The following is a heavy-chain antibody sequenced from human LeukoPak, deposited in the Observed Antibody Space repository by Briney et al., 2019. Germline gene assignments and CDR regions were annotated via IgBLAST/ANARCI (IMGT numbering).Heavy chain of an antibody. V-gene: IGHV3-23*01. CDR3: ARDEAYYYDSSGLYDAFDI. D-gene: IGHD3-22*01. CDR1: GFTFSSYA. J-gene: IGHJ3*02. CDR2: ISGTGGST. Sequence: GGSLRLSCAASGFTFSSYAMSWVRQAPGKGLEWVSAISGTGGSTYYADSVKGRFTISRDNSKNTLYLQMNSLRAEDTAVFYCARDEAYYYDSSGLYDAFDIWGQGTMVTVSS.